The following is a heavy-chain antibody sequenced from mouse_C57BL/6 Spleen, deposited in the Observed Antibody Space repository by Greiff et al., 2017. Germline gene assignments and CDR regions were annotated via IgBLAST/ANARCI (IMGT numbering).Heavy chain of an antibody. CDR1: GFTFSDYG. Sequence: EVHLVESGGGLVKPGGSLKLSCAASGFTFSDYGMHWVRQAPEKGLEWVAYISSGSSTIYYADTVKGRFTISRDNAKNTLFLQMTSLRSEDTAMYYCARGDYDYRYFDVWGTGTTVTVSS. CDR2: ISSGSSTI. D-gene: IGHD2-4*01. CDR3: ARGDYDYRYFDV. V-gene: IGHV5-17*01. J-gene: IGHJ1*03.